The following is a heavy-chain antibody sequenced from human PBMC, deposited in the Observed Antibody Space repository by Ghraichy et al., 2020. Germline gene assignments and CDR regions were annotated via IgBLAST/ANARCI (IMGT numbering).Heavy chain of an antibody. CDR2: IYYSGST. CDR1: GGSISSSSYY. D-gene: IGHD3-3*01. Sequence: SETLSLTCTVSGGSISSSSYYWGWIRQPPGKGLEWIGSIYYSGSTYYNPSLKSRVTISVDTSKNQFSLKLSSVTAADTAVYYCARLTIFGVEGGDYWGQGTLVTVSS. CDR3: ARLTIFGVEGGDY. J-gene: IGHJ4*02. V-gene: IGHV4-39*01.